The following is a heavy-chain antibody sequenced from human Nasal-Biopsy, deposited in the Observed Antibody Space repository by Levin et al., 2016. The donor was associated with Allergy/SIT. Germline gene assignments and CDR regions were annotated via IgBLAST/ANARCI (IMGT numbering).Heavy chain of an antibody. CDR2: ISFDGNTK. V-gene: IGHV3-30*18. CDR3: AKGARENLYYFDY. CDR1: GFNFRSDD. Sequence: GGSLRLSCAASGFNFRSDDMHWVRQAPGKGLEWVAVISFDGNTKYYADSVKGRFTISRHNSKSTVFLQMNSLRVEDTALYYCAKGARENLYYFDYWGQGTLVTVSS. J-gene: IGHJ4*02. D-gene: IGHD4/OR15-4a*01.